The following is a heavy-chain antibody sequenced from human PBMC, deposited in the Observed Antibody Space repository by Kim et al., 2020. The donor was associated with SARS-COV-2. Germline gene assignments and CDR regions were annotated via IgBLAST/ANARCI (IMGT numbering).Heavy chain of an antibody. D-gene: IGHD2-15*01. CDR3: AKDLYCSGGDCFGFFDS. CDR2: INSDGTET. Sequence: GGSLRLSCAASGFTFSTSWMHWVRQVPGKGLVWVSRINSDGTETTYADSVKGRFTISRVNAKNTLYLQMNSLRPEDTAVYYCAKDLYCSGGDCFGFFDSWGQGTLVTVSS. V-gene: IGHV3-74*01. CDR1: GFTFSTSW. J-gene: IGHJ4*02.